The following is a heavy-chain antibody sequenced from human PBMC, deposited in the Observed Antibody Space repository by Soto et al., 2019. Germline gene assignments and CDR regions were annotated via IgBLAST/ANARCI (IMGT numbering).Heavy chain of an antibody. CDR2: IYTGGNT. Sequence: PGGSLRLSCAASGFTVSSNYMSWVRQAPGKGLEWVSVIYTGGNTYYADSVKGRFTISRDNSKNTLYLQMNNMRAEDTAVYYCARAIGPSGARAGHWGPGTLVTVSS. CDR1: GFTVSSNY. D-gene: IGHD3-10*01. V-gene: IGHV3-66*01. J-gene: IGHJ4*02. CDR3: ARAIGPSGARAGH.